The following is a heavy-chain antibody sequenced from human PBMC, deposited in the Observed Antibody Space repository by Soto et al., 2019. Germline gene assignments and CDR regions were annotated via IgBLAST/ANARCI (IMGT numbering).Heavy chain of an antibody. CDR2: INNDGSST. CDR1: GSTFSNYW. J-gene: IGHJ4*02. V-gene: IGHV3-74*01. Sequence: GGSLRLSCAASGSTFSNYWMHWVRQAPGKGPVWVSRINNDGSSTIFADSVEGRFSISRDNAKNTLYLQMNSLRAEDTAVYYCARTVAGSFDYWGQGTLVTVS. D-gene: IGHD6-19*01. CDR3: ARTVAGSFDY.